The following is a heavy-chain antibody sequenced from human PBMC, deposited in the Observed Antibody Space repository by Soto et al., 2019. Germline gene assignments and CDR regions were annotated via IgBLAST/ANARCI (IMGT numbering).Heavy chain of an antibody. J-gene: IGHJ4*02. CDR2: IYYSGST. CDR3: ASIPRPTSGYYSFDY. CDR1: GGSISSYY. Sequence: SETLSLTCTVSGGSISSYYWSWIRQPPGKGLEWIGYIYYSGSTNYNPSLKSRVTISVDTSKNQFSLKLSSVTAADTAVYYCASIPRPTSGYYSFDYWGQGTLVTVSS. D-gene: IGHD3-22*01. V-gene: IGHV4-59*01.